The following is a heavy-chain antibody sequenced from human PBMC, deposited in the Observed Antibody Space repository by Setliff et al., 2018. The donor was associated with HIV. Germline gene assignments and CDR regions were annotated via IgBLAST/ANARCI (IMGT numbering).Heavy chain of an antibody. CDR2: IYSSGST. V-gene: IGHV4-4*09. Sequence: SETLSLTCTVSGGSISSYYWSWIRQPPGKGLEWLGHIYSSGSTNYNPSLKSRVTISVDTSKNQFSLKLYSVTAADTAVYYCARGRGSSSSWPIDYWGQGTLVTVSS. J-gene: IGHJ4*02. CDR3: ARGRGSSSSWPIDY. CDR1: GGSISSYY. D-gene: IGHD6-13*01.